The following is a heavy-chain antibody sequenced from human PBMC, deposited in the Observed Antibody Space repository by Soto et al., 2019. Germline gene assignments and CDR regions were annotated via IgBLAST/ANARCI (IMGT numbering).Heavy chain of an antibody. CDR1: GGSISSYY. CDR2: IYYSGST. D-gene: IGHD3-9*01. V-gene: IGHV4-59*01. J-gene: IGHJ4*02. CDR3: AREAGRYFGAHIDY. Sequence: SETLSLTCTVSGGSISSYYWSWIRQPPGKGLEWIGYIYYSGSTNYNPSLKSRVTISVDTSTSTAYMELRSLRSDDTAVYYCAREAGRYFGAHIDYWGQGTLVTVSS.